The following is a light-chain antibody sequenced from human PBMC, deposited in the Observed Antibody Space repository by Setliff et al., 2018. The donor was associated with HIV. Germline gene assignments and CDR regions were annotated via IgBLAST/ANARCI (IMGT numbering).Light chain of an antibody. V-gene: IGLV2-23*02. CDR1: SSDVGSSIL. CDR2: EVD. J-gene: IGLJ3*02. CDR3: CSYTTSDTWV. Sequence: QSALTQPASVSVSPGRSVTISCTGSSSDVGSSILVSWYQQHPGKAPKLIIYEVDKRPSGISTRFSGSKSSKTASLTISGLRAEDDGADYYCCSYTTSDTWVFGGGTKVTVL.